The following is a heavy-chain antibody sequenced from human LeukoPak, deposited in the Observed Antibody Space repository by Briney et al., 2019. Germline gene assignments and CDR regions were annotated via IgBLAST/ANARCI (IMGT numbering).Heavy chain of an antibody. J-gene: IGHJ3*02. D-gene: IGHD3-10*01. Sequence: TFSTYAMSWVRQAPGKGLEWIGSIYHSGSTYYNPSLKSRVTISVDTSKNQFSLKLSSVTAADTAVYYCARETPSGAFDIWGQGTMVTVSS. CDR3: ARETPSGAFDI. CDR2: IYHSGST. CDR1: TFSTYA. V-gene: IGHV4-39*07.